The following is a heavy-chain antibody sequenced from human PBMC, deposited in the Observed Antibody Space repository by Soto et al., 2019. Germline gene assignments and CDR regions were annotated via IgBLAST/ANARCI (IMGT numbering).Heavy chain of an antibody. V-gene: IGHV4-39*01. Sequence: SETLSLTCTVSGGSISSSSYYWGWIRQPPGKGLEWIGSIYYSGSTYYNPSLKSRVTISVDTSKNQFSLKLSSVTAADTAVYYCARPRFAVTAPFDYWGQGTLVTVSS. CDR3: ARPRFAVTAPFDY. CDR1: GGSISSSSYY. CDR2: IYYSGST. J-gene: IGHJ4*02. D-gene: IGHD2-21*02.